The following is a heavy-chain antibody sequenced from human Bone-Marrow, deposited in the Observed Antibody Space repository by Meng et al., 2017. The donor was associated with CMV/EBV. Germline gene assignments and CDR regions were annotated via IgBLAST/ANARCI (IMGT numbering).Heavy chain of an antibody. CDR1: GFTFSTYE. J-gene: IGHJ6*01. Sequence: GESLKISCAASGFTFSTYEMNWVRQAPGKGLEWVSYISSSGTTIYYAVSVKGRFTTSRDNAKNSMYLQMNSLRVEDTAVYYCARDWGDKDMSHGLDVWGQGTTVTGSS. CDR2: ISSSGTTI. V-gene: IGHV3-48*03. CDR3: ARDWGDKDMSHGLDV. D-gene: IGHD3-16*01.